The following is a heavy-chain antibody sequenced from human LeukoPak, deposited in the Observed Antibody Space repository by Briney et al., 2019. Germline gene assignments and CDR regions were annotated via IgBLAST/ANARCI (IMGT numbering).Heavy chain of an antibody. CDR3: ARLRFLEWLFVDWFDP. Sequence: SQTLSLTCTVSGGSISSGDYYWSWIRQPPGKGLEWIGYIYYSGSTYYNPSLKSRVTISVDTSKNQFSLKPSSVTSADTAVYYCARLRFLEWLFVDWFDPWGQGTLVTVSS. CDR1: GGSISSGDYY. V-gene: IGHV4-30-4*08. D-gene: IGHD3-3*01. CDR2: IYYSGST. J-gene: IGHJ5*02.